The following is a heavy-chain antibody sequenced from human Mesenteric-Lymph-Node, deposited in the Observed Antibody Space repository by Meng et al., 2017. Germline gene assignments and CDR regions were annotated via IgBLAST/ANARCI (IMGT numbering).Heavy chain of an antibody. V-gene: IGHV3-53*01. D-gene: IGHD2/OR15-2a*01. Sequence: GESLKISCAASGFTVSSNYMSWVRQAPGKGLEWVSVIYSGGSTYYADSVKGRFTISRDNSKNTLYLQMSSLRAEDTAVYYCAGDQEYSPDSWGQGTLVTVSS. CDR3: AGDQEYSPDS. CDR2: IYSGGST. J-gene: IGHJ4*02. CDR1: GFTVSSNY.